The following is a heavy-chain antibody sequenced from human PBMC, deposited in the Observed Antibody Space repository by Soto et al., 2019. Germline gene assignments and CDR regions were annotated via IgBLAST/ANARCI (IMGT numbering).Heavy chain of an antibody. CDR1: GFTFSSYA. CDR3: ARDRLRYDWDDFPYFYYGMDV. J-gene: IGHJ6*02. Sequence: QVQLVASGGGVVQPGRSLRLSCAASGFTFSSYAMHWVRQAPGKGLEWVAVISYDGSNKYYADSVNGRFTISSENSKKTLYLQMNSLRAEDTAVYYCARDRLRYDWDDFPYFYYGMDVWGQGTTVTVSS. D-gene: IGHD1-1*01. V-gene: IGHV3-30-3*01. CDR2: ISYDGSNK.